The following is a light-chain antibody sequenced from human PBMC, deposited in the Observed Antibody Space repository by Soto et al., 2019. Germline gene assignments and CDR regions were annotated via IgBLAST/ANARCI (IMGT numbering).Light chain of an antibody. J-gene: IGKJ2*01. CDR1: QSINNW. CDR3: QQYNSYLFT. CDR2: DAS. V-gene: IGKV1-5*01. Sequence: DIQMTQSPSTLSASVGDRVVITCRASQSINNWLAWYQQKPGKAPKLLIYDASSLESGVPSRFGGSGSGTEFTLTISSLQPDDFATDYCQQYNSYLFTFGQGTKLEIK.